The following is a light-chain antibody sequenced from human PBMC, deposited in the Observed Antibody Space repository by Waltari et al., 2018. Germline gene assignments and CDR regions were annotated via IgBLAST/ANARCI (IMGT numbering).Light chain of an antibody. CDR2: RDI. CDR1: GLAKQY. V-gene: IGLV3-25*03. CDR3: QSIDSNDKVL. Sequence: SYELTQPPSVSVSPGQTAKITCSADGLAKQYTHWYQQRPGQAPVLVIFRDIERPSGIPERFSGSSSGTTVTLTITGVQAEDESDYFCQSIDSNDKVLFGGGTKLTVL. J-gene: IGLJ3*02.